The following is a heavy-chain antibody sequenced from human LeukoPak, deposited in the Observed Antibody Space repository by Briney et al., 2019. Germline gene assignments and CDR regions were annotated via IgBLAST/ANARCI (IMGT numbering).Heavy chain of an antibody. CDR3: ARGTKKPYRYSSTWYVDY. J-gene: IGHJ4*02. D-gene: IGHD6-13*01. CDR1: GGSMSSYY. CDR2: VHYGGST. V-gene: IGHV4-59*01. Sequence: PSETLSLACTVSGGSMSSYYWSWIRQPPAKGLQWIGYVHYGGSTNYNPSLTSRVTISVDTSKNQFSLTLRSVTAADTAVYYCARGTKKPYRYSSTWYVDYWGQGTLVTVSS.